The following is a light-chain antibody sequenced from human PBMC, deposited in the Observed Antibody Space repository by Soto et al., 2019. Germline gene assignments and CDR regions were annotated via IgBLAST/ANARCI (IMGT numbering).Light chain of an antibody. Sequence: QSALTQPRSVSGSPGQSVTISCTGTSSDVGGYNYVSWYQQHPGKAPKLMIYDVSKRPSGVPDRFSGSKSGNTASLTISGLQAADEADYYCSSYTRSSTLVVFGGGTKLTVL. CDR2: DVS. CDR1: SSDVGGYNY. J-gene: IGLJ2*01. V-gene: IGLV2-11*01. CDR3: SSYTRSSTLVV.